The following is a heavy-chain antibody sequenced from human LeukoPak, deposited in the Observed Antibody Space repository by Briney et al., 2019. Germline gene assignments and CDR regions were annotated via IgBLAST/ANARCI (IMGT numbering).Heavy chain of an antibody. CDR3: ARYYDILTGYPRTYYYYGMDV. V-gene: IGHV1-18*01. J-gene: IGHJ6*02. D-gene: IGHD3-9*01. CDR2: ISAYNGNT. Sequence: GASVKVSCKASGYTFTSYGISWVRQAPGQGLEWMGWISAYNGNTNYAQKLQGRVTMTTDTSTSTAYMELRSLRSDDTAVYYCARYYDILTGYPRTYYYYGMDVWGQGTTVTVSS. CDR1: GYTFTSYG.